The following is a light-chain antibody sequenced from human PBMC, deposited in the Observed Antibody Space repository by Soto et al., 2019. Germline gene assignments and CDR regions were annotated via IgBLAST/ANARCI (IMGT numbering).Light chain of an antibody. CDR3: GAWDDSLNGPV. Sequence: QSVLTQPPSASGTPGQRVTISCSGSNSNIGRNAVNWYQKLPGTAPKLLIYSSNQPPSEVPVRFSGSESGTSASLAISGLQSEDEADYYCGAWDDSLNGPVFGGGTKLTVL. J-gene: IGLJ2*01. CDR2: SSN. V-gene: IGLV1-44*01. CDR1: NSNIGRNA.